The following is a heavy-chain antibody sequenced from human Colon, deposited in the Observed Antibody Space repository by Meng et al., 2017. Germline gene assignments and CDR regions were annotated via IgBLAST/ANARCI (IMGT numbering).Heavy chain of an antibody. V-gene: IGHV4-61*09. Sequence: SETLSLTCTISGPSISSAGYYWTWIRQPAGQGLEWIGQIYTSGTTDYNPSLTSRVSMSIDTSKNQFSLTLSSVTAADTAVYYCARRANDHSGTFFDSWGQGMLVTVSS. J-gene: IGHJ4*02. CDR2: IYTSGTT. CDR1: GPSISSAGYY. D-gene: IGHD3-10*01. CDR3: ARRANDHSGTFFDS.